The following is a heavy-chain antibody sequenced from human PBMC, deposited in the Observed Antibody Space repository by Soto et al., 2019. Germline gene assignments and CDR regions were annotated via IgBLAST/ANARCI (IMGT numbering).Heavy chain of an antibody. Sequence: SENLSLTCTVSGGSISSYYWSWIRQPPGKGLEWIGYIYYSGSTNYNPSLKSRVTISVDTSKNQFSLKLSSVTAADTAVYYCARGEMYSSSWTDYYYYMDVWGKGTTVTVSS. CDR1: GGSISSYY. J-gene: IGHJ6*03. D-gene: IGHD6-13*01. CDR3: ARGEMYSSSWTDYYYYMDV. V-gene: IGHV4-59*01. CDR2: IYYSGST.